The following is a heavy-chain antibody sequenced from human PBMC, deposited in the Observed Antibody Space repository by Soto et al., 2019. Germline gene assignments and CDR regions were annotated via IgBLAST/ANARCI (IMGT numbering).Heavy chain of an antibody. CDR2: VYSSGST. D-gene: IGHD2-21*02. CDR3: ARVPAYCGRDCYRKNFDY. CDR1: GGTVTSGSYY. V-gene: IGHV4-61*01. J-gene: IGHJ4*02. Sequence: QVLLQESGPGLVKPSETLSLTCNVSGGTVTSGSYYWSWIRQPPGKGLEWIGFVYSSGSTKYNPSLKSQVIISVDTSKNQFSLRLNSVTAADTAVNYCARVPAYCGRDCYRKNFDYWGLGTLVTVSS.